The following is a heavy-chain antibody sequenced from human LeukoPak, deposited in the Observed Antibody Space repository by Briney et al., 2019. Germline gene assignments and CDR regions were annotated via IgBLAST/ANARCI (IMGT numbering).Heavy chain of an antibody. CDR3: ARIAFRSADY. Sequence: TGGPLRLSYAASGFTFSSYWMHWVRQAPGKGLVWVSRINSDGSSTSYADSVKGRFTISRDNAKNSLYLQMNSLRADDTAVYYCARIAFRSADYWGQGTLVTVSS. J-gene: IGHJ4*02. V-gene: IGHV3-74*01. D-gene: IGHD2-21*01. CDR2: INSDGSST. CDR1: GFTFSSYW.